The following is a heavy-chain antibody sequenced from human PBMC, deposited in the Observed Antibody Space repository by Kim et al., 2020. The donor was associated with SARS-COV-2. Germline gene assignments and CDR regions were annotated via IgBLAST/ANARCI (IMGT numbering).Heavy chain of an antibody. CDR1: GVTFNKND. V-gene: IGHV3-23*01. D-gene: IGHD6-13*01. CDR3: GDRGGSLGDWFD. J-gene: IGHJ5*01. CDR2: ISSAGKTT. Sequence: GGSLRLSCAASGVTFNKNDMTWVRQAPGKGLQWVSTISSAGKTTYSASSEDSRSTISKDTSTTTLLLMKSRRGVEATAEYCCGDRGGSLGDWFD.